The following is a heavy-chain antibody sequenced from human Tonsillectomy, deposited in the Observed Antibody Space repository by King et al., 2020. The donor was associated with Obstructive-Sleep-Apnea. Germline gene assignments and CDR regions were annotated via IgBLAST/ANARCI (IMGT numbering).Heavy chain of an antibody. V-gene: IGHV4-39*07. CDR2: IYYSGST. CDR3: ASSTGYSSAWYEGGYYYYMDV. J-gene: IGHJ6*03. CDR1: GGSISSSNYY. D-gene: IGHD6-13*01. Sequence: MQLQESGPGLVQPSETLSLTCTVSGGSISSSNYYWGWIRQPPGKGLEWIGSIYYSGSTYYNPSLKSRFTISAGTSKKQFSLKLSSVTAADTAVYYCASSTGYSSAWYEGGYYYYMDVWGQGTTVTVSS.